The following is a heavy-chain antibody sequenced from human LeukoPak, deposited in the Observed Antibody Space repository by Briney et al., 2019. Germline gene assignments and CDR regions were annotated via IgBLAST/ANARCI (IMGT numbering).Heavy chain of an antibody. Sequence: SETLSLTCTVSGGSISSYYWSWIRQPAGKGLEWIGRIYSSGSTNYSPSLKGRVTMSADTSKNQFSLKMSSMTAADTAMYYCARRGDYGGGHDYWGQGTLVTVSS. V-gene: IGHV4-4*07. D-gene: IGHD4/OR15-4a*01. CDR3: ARRGDYGGGHDY. J-gene: IGHJ4*02. CDR1: GGSISSYY. CDR2: IYSSGST.